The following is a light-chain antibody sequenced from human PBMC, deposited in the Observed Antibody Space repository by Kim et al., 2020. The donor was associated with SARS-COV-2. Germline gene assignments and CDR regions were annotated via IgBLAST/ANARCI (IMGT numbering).Light chain of an antibody. CDR3: QQHNSYPFT. CDR2: HAS. J-gene: IGKJ4*01. Sequence: DIQMTQSPSTLSVSVGDRVTITCRASQSISSWLAWYQQKPGKAPNLLIYHASSLESGVPSRFSGSGSGTEFTLTISSLQPDDSATYYCQQHNSYPFTFGGGTKVDIK. CDR1: QSISSW. V-gene: IGKV1-5*01.